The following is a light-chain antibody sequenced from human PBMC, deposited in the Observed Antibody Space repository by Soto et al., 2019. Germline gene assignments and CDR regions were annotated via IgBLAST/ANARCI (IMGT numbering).Light chain of an antibody. CDR3: SSYTTTNTVL. V-gene: IGLV2-14*01. CDR1: SSDVGAYNY. CDR2: DVN. J-gene: IGLJ2*01. Sequence: QSVLTQPASVSGSPGQSITISCTGTSSDVGAYNYVSWYQQDAGKAPKLMFYDVNNRPSGVSNRFSGAKSGNTASLTISGLQAEDEADYYCSSYTTTNTVLFGGGTKLTVL.